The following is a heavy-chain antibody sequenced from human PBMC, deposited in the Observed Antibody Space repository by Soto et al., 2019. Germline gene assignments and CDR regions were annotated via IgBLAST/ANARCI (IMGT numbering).Heavy chain of an antibody. Sequence: AETLSLTCTFSGTSISSTSYYVGWIRQPPGKRLEWIGSIYYSGSTNYNPSLKSRVTISVDTSKNQCSLKLSSVTAADTAVYYCARRTYDGRGSDLGDAFDIWGQGKMFTVSS. D-gene: IGHD3-22*01. CDR1: GTSISSTSYY. V-gene: IGHV4-39*07. J-gene: IGHJ3*02. CDR2: IYYSGST. CDR3: ARRTYDGRGSDLGDAFDI.